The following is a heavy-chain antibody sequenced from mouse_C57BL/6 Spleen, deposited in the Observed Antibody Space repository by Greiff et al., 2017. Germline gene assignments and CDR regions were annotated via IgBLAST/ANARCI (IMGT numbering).Heavy chain of an antibody. Sequence: QVQLKESGAELVRPGASVTLSCKASGYTFTDYEMHWVKQTPVHGLEWIGAIDPETGGTAYNQKFKGKAILTADKSSSTAYMELRSLTSADSAVYYCTRSQLRLLAYWGQGTLVTVSA. J-gene: IGHJ3*01. CDR2: IDPETGGT. D-gene: IGHD3-2*02. CDR1: GYTFTDYE. CDR3: TRSQLRLLAY. V-gene: IGHV1-15*01.